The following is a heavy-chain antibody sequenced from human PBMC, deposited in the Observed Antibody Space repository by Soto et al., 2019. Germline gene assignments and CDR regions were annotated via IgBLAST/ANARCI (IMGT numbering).Heavy chain of an antibody. CDR2: IYYSGST. J-gene: IGHJ4*02. D-gene: IGHD1-7*01. Sequence: SETLSLTCTVSGGSISSYYWSWIRQPPGKGLEWIGYIYYSGSTNYNPSLKSRVTISVDTSKNQFSLKLSSVTAADTAVYYCARRKLELLRVLDYFDYWGQGTLVTVSS. V-gene: IGHV4-59*08. CDR3: ARRKLELLRVLDYFDY. CDR1: GGSISSYY.